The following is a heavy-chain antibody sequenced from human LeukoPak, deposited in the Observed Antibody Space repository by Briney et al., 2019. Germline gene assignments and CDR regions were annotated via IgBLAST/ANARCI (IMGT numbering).Heavy chain of an antibody. V-gene: IGHV4-4*07. D-gene: IGHD2-2*01. CDR2: IYSSGST. J-gene: IGHJ2*01. CDR1: GGSISSYY. Sequence: SETLSLTCTVSGGSISSYYWSWIRQPAGTGLEWIGRIYSSGSTNYNPSLKSRVTMSVDTSKNQFSLKLSSVTAADTAVYYCARGQYHLLYWYFDLWGRGTLVTVSS. CDR3: ARGQYHLLYWYFDL.